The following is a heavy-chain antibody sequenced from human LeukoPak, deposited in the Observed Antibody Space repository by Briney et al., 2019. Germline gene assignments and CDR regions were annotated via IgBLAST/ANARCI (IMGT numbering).Heavy chain of an antibody. D-gene: IGHD3-9*01. Sequence: GRSLRLSCAASGFTFSNYWMHWVRQAPGKCLVSVSRINSDGSITSYADSVKGRFTISRDNAKNFLYLQMNSLRAEDTVVYYRQRTSYDILTGYNPYFDYWGQGILVTVSS. CDR3: QRTSYDILTGYNPYFDY. J-gene: IGHJ4*02. CDR1: GFTFSNYW. CDR2: INSDGSIT. V-gene: IGHV3-74*01.